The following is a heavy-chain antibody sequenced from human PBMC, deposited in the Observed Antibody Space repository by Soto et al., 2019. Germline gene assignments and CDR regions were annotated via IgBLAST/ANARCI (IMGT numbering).Heavy chain of an antibody. CDR1: GYTFTYRY. D-gene: IGHD6-6*01. V-gene: IGHV1-45*02. CDR3: AGGIAARPGFFDP. J-gene: IGHJ5*02. Sequence: QMQLVQSGAEVKKTRSSVKVSCKASGYTFTYRYLHWVRQAPGQALEWMGWITPFNGNTNYAQKFQDRVTITRDSSMSTAYMERSSLRSEDTAMYYCAGGIAARPGFFDPCGQGTLVTVSA. CDR2: ITPFNGNT.